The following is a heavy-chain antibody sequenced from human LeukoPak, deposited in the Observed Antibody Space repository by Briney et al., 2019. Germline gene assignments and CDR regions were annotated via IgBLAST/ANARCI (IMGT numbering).Heavy chain of an antibody. CDR2: IWYDGSNK. CDR3: ARDFGYYYDSSGYLFDY. J-gene: IGHJ4*02. Sequence: SGGSLRLSCAASGFTFSSYGMHWVRQAPGKGLEWVAVIWYDGSNKYYADSVKGRFTISRDISKNTLYLQMNSLRAEDTAVYYCARDFGYYYDSSGYLFDYWGRGTLVTVSS. CDR1: GFTFSSYG. D-gene: IGHD3-22*01. V-gene: IGHV3-33*01.